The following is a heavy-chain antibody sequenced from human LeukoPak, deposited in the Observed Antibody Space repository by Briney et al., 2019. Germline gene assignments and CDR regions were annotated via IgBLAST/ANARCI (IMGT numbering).Heavy chain of an antibody. CDR2: ISSSSSYI. CDR3: ASGYYDSSGHP. Sequence: GGSLRLSCAASGFTFSSYAMSWVRQAPGKGLEWVSSISSSSSYIYYADSVKGRFTISRDNAKNSLYLQMNSLRAEDTAVYYCASGYYDSSGHPWGQGTLVTVSS. V-gene: IGHV3-21*01. D-gene: IGHD3-22*01. J-gene: IGHJ5*02. CDR1: GFTFSSYA.